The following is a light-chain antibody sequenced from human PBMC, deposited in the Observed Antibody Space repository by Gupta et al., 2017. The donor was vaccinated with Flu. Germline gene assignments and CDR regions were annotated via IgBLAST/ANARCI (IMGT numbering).Light chain of an antibody. CDR2: AAS. V-gene: IGKV1-17*01. CDR3: LKHNTYPYT. Sequence: EIQITQSPSSLSASVGDRVTITCRASQGIRHDLGWYQQKQGKAPKRLIYAASSLQSGVTSRFSGGGSGTEFTLTISSLQHEDFATYYCLKHNTYPYTFGQGTKLDIK. CDR1: QGIRHD. J-gene: IGKJ2*01.